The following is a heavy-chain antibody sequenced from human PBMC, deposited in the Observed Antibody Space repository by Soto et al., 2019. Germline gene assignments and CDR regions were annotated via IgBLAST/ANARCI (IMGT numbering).Heavy chain of an antibody. D-gene: IGHD3-3*01. CDR2: INHSGST. Sequence: PSETLSLTCAVYGGSFSGYYWSWIRQPPGKGLEWIGEINHSGSTNYNPSLKSRVTISVDTSKNQFSLKLSSVTAADTAVYYCATRPVYYDFWSGYYGGENDAFDIWGQGTMVTVSS. V-gene: IGHV4-34*01. CDR3: ATRPVYYDFWSGYYGGENDAFDI. J-gene: IGHJ3*02. CDR1: GGSFSGYY.